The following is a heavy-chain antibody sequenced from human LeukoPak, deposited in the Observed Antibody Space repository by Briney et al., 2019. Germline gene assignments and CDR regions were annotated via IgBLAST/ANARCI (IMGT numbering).Heavy chain of an antibody. D-gene: IGHD2-15*01. CDR1: GFTFSSYS. CDR3: ARDLGIFFDAFDI. CDR2: ISSGSGTI. J-gene: IGHJ3*02. Sequence: GGSLRLSCEASGFTFSSYSMNWVRQAPGKGLEWVSYISSGSGTIYYADSVKGRFTISRDNAKNSLYLQMNSLRAEDTAVYYCARDLGIFFDAFDIWGQGTMVTVSS. V-gene: IGHV3-48*01.